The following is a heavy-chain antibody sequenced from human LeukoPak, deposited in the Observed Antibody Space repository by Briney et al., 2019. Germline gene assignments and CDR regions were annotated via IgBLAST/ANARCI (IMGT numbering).Heavy chain of an antibody. CDR3: AKGVAGTGYFDS. V-gene: IGHV3-43*01. D-gene: IGHD6-19*01. CDR2: ISWDGGNT. Sequence: GGSLRLSCAASGFTFDDYTMHWVRQAPGKGLEWVSLISWDGGNTYYADSAKGRFTISRDNSRNSLYLQMNSLRTEDTALYYCAKGVAGTGYFDSWGQGTLVTVSS. J-gene: IGHJ4*02. CDR1: GFTFDDYT.